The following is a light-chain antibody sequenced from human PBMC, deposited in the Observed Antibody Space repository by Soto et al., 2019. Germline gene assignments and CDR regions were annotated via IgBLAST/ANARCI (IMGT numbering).Light chain of an antibody. CDR2: GAS. J-gene: IGKJ4*01. V-gene: IGKV1-39*01. CDR3: QQRYNTPLT. Sequence: DIQMTQSPSSLSASVGDRVTITCRASQSMSTYLNWFQQKPGKAPKVLIYGASSLQSGVPSRFSGGGSGTDFTLTIRSLQPEDVATYYCQQRYNTPLTFGGGTKVEIK. CDR1: QSMSTY.